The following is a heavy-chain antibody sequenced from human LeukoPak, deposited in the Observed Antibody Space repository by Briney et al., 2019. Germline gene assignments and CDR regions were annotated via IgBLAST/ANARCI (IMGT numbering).Heavy chain of an antibody. Sequence: SETLSLTCTVSGGSITSNFWSWIRQPPGKGLEWIGYLYNSGSTRYNPSLKSRATISEDTSKNHFSLKLNSVTAADTAVYYCARAKPNWKPPDYWGQGTLVTVSS. D-gene: IGHD1-1*01. V-gene: IGHV4-59*08. CDR1: GGSITSNF. J-gene: IGHJ4*02. CDR2: LYNSGST. CDR3: ARAKPNWKPPDY.